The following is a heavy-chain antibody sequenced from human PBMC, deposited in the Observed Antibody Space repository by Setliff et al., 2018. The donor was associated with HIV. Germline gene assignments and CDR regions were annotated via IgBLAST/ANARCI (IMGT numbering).Heavy chain of an antibody. CDR3: AKVSTIFGQLKYYYGMDV. Sequence: GSLRLSCVASGLKFDDFGMSWVRQVPGKGLEWVSGVHWNGGRVGYADSVKGRFTVSRDNAKNSVYLQMNSLRVEDTGLYYCAKVSTIFGQLKYYYGMDVWGQGTTVTVS. V-gene: IGHV3-20*04. D-gene: IGHD3-3*01. J-gene: IGHJ6*02. CDR1: GLKFDDFG. CDR2: VHWNGGRV.